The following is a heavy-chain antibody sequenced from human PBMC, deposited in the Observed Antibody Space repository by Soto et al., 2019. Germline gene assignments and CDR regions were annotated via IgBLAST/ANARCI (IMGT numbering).Heavy chain of an antibody. CDR3: ARDRTRYCSSTSCYNGMDV. CDR1: GGSVSSGSYY. J-gene: IGHJ6*02. V-gene: IGHV4-61*01. Sequence: PSETLSLTCTVSGGSVSSGSYYWSWIRQPPGKGLEWIGYIYYSGSTNYNPSLKSRVTISVDTSKNQFSLKLSSVTAADTAVYYCARDRTRYCSSTSCYNGMDVWGQGTTVTAP. CDR2: IYYSGST. D-gene: IGHD2-2*02.